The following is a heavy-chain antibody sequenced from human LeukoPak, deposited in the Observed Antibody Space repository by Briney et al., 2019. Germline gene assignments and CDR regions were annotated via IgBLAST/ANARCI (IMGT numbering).Heavy chain of an antibody. J-gene: IGHJ4*02. D-gene: IGHD2-21*01. CDR2: INSDGSST. CDR1: GFTFSSYW. V-gene: IGHV3-74*01. Sequence: GGSLRLSCAASGFTFSSYWMHWVRQAPGKGLVWVSRINSDGSSTSYADSVKGRFTISRDNAKNSLYLQMDSLRAEDKGIYYCARGAAVIHVDYWGQGTLVTVSS. CDR3: ARGAAVIHVDY.